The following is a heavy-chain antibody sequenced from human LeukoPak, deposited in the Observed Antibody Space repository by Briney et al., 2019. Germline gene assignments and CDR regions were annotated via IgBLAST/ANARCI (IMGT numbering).Heavy chain of an antibody. CDR2: ISSSSSYI. CDR1: GFTFSSYS. V-gene: IGHV3-21*01. D-gene: IGHD5-12*01. J-gene: IGHJ4*02. Sequence: PGGSLRLSCAASGFTFSSYSMSWVRQAPGKGLEWVSSISSSSSYIYYADSVKGRFTISRDNAKNSLYLQMNSLRAEDTAVYYCAREGGYSGYDDLYFDYWGQGTLVTVSS. CDR3: AREGGYSGYDDLYFDY.